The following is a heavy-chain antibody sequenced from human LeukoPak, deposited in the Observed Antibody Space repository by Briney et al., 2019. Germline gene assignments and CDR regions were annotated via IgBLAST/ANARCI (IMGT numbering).Heavy chain of an antibody. CDR3: ARDSTPGYYYGSGSPDY. CDR2: INPSGGST. V-gene: IGHV1-46*01. D-gene: IGHD3-10*01. Sequence: GSVKVSCKASGYTHTSYYMHSVRPPPGKGVEWMGIINPSGGSTSYAQKFQGRVTMTRETSTSKVYMELSSLRSEDTAVYYCARDSTPGYYYGSGSPDYWGQGTLVTVSS. J-gene: IGHJ4*02. CDR1: GYTHTSYY.